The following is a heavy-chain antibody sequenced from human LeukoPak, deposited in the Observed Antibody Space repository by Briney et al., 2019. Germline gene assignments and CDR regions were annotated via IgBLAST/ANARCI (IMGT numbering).Heavy chain of an antibody. J-gene: IGHJ4*02. D-gene: IGHD3-10*01. V-gene: IGHV4-59*08. CDR3: ARVVQNSGTIDY. CDR1: GGSISSYY. CDR2: IYYSGST. Sequence: SETLSLTCTVSGGSISSYYWSWNRQPPGKGLEWIGYIYYSGSTSYNPSLKSRVTISVDTSKKQFSLKLSSVTAADSALYYCARVVQNSGTIDYWGQRTLVTVSS.